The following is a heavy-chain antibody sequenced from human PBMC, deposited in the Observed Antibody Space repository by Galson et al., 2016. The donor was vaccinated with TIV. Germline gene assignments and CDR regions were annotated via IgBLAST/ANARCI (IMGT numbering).Heavy chain of an antibody. J-gene: IGHJ5*02. D-gene: IGHD5-24*01. CDR2: ISFDGKRK. Sequence: SLRLSCAASGFTFSSYALHWVRQAPGKGLEWLMSISFDGKRKNYADSVKGRFTITRDDSKRTLYLHMKGLAGEDTAVYYCARERDGQSLNAWGQGTLVIVSS. V-gene: IGHV3-30*04. CDR1: GFTFSSYA. CDR3: ARERDGQSLNA.